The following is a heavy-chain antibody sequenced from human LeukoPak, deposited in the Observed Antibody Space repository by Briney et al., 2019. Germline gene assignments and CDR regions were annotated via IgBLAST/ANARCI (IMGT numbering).Heavy chain of an antibody. V-gene: IGHV1-46*01. CDR1: GYTFTGYY. D-gene: IGHD3-22*01. J-gene: IGHJ5*02. CDR3: AAMIVPPGWFDP. CDR2: INPSGGST. Sequence: ASVKVSCKASGYTFTGYYMHWVRQAPGQGLEWMGIINPSGGSTSYAQKFQGRVTMTRDTSTSTVYMELSSLRSEDTAVYYCAAMIVPPGWFDPWGQGTLVTVSS.